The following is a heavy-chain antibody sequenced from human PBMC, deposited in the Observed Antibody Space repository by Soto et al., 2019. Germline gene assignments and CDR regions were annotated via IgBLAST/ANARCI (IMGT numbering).Heavy chain of an antibody. J-gene: IGHJ4*02. CDR3: ASKGPEDWPLDS. CDR1: GFSLSTNGVG. D-gene: IGHD3-9*01. CDR2: IYWADAK. Sequence: QITLKESGPTLVKPTQTLTLTCTFSGFSLSTNGVGVGWIRQPPGKALEWLAVIYWADAKQYSPSQKNRLTTTNGTSKNRVVLTMPTLDPMDTVTYYCASKGPEDWPLDSWAQGPLVTGSP. V-gene: IGHV2-5*02.